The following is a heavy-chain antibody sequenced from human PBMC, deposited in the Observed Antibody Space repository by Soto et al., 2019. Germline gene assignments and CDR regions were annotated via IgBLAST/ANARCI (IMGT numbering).Heavy chain of an antibody. CDR1: GGTFSSYA. CDR2: IIPIFGTA. D-gene: IGHD5-18*01. CDR3: ARERGYSYGLMDY. Sequence: GPQVKVSCKASGGTFSSYAISWVRQAPGQGLEWMGGIIPIFGTANYAQKFQGRVTITADESTSTAYMELSSLRSEDTAVYYCARERGYSYGLMDYWGQGTLVTVSS. V-gene: IGHV1-69*01. J-gene: IGHJ4*02.